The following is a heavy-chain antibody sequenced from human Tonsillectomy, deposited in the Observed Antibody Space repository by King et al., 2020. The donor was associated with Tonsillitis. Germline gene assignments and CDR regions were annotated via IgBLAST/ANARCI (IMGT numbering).Heavy chain of an antibody. J-gene: IGHJ6*02. CDR1: GYTFTSYY. V-gene: IGHV1-46*03. CDR2: INPSSGST. Sequence: VQLVESGAEVKKPGASVKVSCKASGYTFTSYYIHWVRQAPGQGLEWMGIINPSSGSTSYAQKFQGRVTMTRDTSTSTVYMELSSLRSEDTAVYYCARDNDCRGGSFYSDTLYSSGMVACGQGTTVTVSS. D-gene: IGHD2-15*01. CDR3: ARDNDCRGGSFYSDTLYSSGMVA.